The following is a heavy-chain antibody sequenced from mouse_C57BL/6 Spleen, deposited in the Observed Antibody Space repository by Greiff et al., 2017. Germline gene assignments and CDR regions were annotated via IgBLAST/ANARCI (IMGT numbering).Heavy chain of an antibody. CDR2: IYPSDSET. Sequence: QVQLQQPGAELVRPGSSVKLSCKASGYTFTSYWMDWVKQRPGQGLEWIGNIYPSDSETNYNQKFKDKATLTVDKSSSTAYMQLSSLTSEDSAVYYCAREDYVRFAYWGQGTLVTVSA. CDR1: GYTFTSYW. J-gene: IGHJ3*01. V-gene: IGHV1-61*01. D-gene: IGHD1-1*01. CDR3: AREDYVRFAY.